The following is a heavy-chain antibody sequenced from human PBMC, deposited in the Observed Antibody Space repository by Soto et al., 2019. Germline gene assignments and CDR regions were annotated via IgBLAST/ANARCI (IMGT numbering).Heavy chain of an antibody. CDR1: GGSFSGYY. D-gene: IGHD1-26*01. CDR2: INHSGTT. V-gene: IGHV4-34*01. CDR3: ARVGRSNFDY. J-gene: IGHJ4*02. Sequence: QVQVQQWGAGLLKPSETLSLTCAVYGGSFSGYYWSWIRQPPGKGLEWIGEINHSGTTNYNPSLKRRVTISLDTSKNQFSLKLSSVTAADTAVYYCARVGRSNFDYWGQGTLVTVSS.